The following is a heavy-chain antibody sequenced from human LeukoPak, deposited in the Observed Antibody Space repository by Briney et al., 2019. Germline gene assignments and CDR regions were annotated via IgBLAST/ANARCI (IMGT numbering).Heavy chain of an antibody. CDR3: ATYDSSGYPRGGAFDI. V-gene: IGHV3-7*01. D-gene: IGHD3-22*01. CDR1: GFTFSSCW. J-gene: IGHJ3*02. CDR2: IKQDGSEK. Sequence: SGGSLRLSCAASGFTFSSCWMSWVRQAPGKGLEWVANIKQDGSEKYYVDSVKGRFTISRDNAKNSLYLQMNSLRAEDTAVYYCATYDSSGYPRGGAFDIWGQGTMVTVSS.